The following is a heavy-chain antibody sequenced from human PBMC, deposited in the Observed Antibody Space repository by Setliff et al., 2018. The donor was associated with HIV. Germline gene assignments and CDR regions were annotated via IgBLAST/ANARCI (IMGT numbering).Heavy chain of an antibody. D-gene: IGHD3-3*01. CDR2: IYDSGST. V-gene: IGHV4-39*02. CDR1: GASISNSNSY. CDR3: AGEIVNDYNFWSGYYYYYYGMDV. J-gene: IGHJ6*02. Sequence: PSETLSLTCNVYGASISNSNSYWGWIRQPPGKRLEWLGSIYDSGSTSYNPSLDSRVSSSVDTSKNRFFLRLSSVTAADTAAYYCAGEIVNDYNFWSGYYYYYYGMDVWGQGTTVTVSS.